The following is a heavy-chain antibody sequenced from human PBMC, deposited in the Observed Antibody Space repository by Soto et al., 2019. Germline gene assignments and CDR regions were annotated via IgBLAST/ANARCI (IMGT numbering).Heavy chain of an antibody. CDR3: ARDLRSYYYGMDV. J-gene: IGHJ6*02. CDR2: ISYDGSNK. Sequence: QVQLVESGGGVVQPGRSLRLSCAASGFTFSSYAMHWVRQAPGKGLEWVAVISYDGSNKYYADSVKGRFTISRDNYKNTLYLQMNRLRAEDTAVYYCARDLRSYYYGMDVWGQGTTVTVSS. D-gene: IGHD4-17*01. V-gene: IGHV3-30-3*01. CDR1: GFTFSSYA.